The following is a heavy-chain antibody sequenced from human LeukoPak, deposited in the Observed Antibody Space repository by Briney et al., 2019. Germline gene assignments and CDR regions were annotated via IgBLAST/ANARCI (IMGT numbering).Heavy chain of an antibody. V-gene: IGHV4-59*01. CDR2: IYYSGST. CDR1: GGSISSYY. J-gene: IGHJ5*02. Sequence: PSETLSLTCTVSGGSISSYYWIWIRQPPGKGLEWIGYIYYSGSTNYNPSLKSRVTISVDTSKNQFSLKLSSVTAADTAVYYCARVADTAMVKFGWFDPWGQGTLVTVSS. D-gene: IGHD5-18*01. CDR3: ARVADTAMVKFGWFDP.